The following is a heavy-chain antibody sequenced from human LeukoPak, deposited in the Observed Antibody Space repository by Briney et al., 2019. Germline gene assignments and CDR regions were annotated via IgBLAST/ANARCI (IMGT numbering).Heavy chain of an antibody. CDR1: GYTFTGYY. CDR2: INPNSGGT. V-gene: IGHV1-2*02. Sequence: SVKASCKASGYTFTGYYMHWVRQAPGQGLEWMGWINPNSGGTNYAQKFQGRVTMTRDTSISTAYMELSRLRSDDTAVYYCARDPDLRYYGMDVWGQGTTVTVSS. CDR3: ARDPDLRYYGMDV. D-gene: IGHD1-14*01. J-gene: IGHJ6*02.